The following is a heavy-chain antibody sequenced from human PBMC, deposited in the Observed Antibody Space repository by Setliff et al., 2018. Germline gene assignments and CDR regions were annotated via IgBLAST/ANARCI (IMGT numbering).Heavy chain of an antibody. CDR3: ARTLVGDTWVDY. CDR2: MNPNSGNT. D-gene: IGHD1-26*01. J-gene: IGHJ4*02. CDR1: GYTFTSYD. V-gene: IGHV1-8*02. Sequence: ASVKVSCKASGYTFTSYDINWVRQATGQGLEWMGWMNPNSGNTGYAQKFQGRVTMTRNTSISTAYMELSSLRSEDTAVYYCARTLVGDTWVDYWGQGTLVTVSS.